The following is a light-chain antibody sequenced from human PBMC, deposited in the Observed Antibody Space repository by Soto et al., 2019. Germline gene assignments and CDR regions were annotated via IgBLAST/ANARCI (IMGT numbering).Light chain of an antibody. Sequence: EIVLTQSPGTLSLSLGKRATPPSRPSQTVSDSFLAWYLQKAVQARSLLSYGAAIRATGIPDRFSGSGSGTDFTLTISRLEPEDFAVYYCQEYGSSPGTFGQGTKVDIK. V-gene: IGKV3-20*01. CDR1: QTVSDSF. CDR2: GAA. CDR3: QEYGSSPGT. J-gene: IGKJ1*01.